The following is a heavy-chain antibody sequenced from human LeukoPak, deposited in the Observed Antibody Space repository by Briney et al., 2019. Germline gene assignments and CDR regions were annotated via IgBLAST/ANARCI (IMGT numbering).Heavy chain of an antibody. CDR1: GGTFSSYA. CDR2: IIPIFGTA. J-gene: IGHJ5*02. D-gene: IGHD3-22*01. V-gene: IGHV1-69*05. Sequence: SSVKVSCKASGGTFSSYAISWVRQAPGQGLEWMGGIIPIFGTANYAQKFQGRVTITTDESTSTAYTELSSLRSEDTAVYYCARMIALPSRRYSWFDPWGQGTLVTVSS. CDR3: ARMIALPSRRYSWFDP.